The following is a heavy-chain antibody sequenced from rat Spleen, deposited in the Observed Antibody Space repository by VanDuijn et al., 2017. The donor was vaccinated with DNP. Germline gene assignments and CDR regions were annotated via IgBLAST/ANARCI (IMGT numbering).Heavy chain of an antibody. CDR1: GFTFTNYW. J-gene: IGHJ3*01. D-gene: IGHD1-9*01. V-gene: IGHV5-31*01. Sequence: EVQLVESGGDLVQPGRSLKVSCVVSGFTFTNYWMTWIRQVPGKGLEWVASITTSVDSTSSPDSVKGRFTISRDNAKSTLYLQMNSLRSEDMATYYCARWDSTGITTGFAYWGQGTLVTVSS. CDR3: ARWDSTGITTGFAY. CDR2: ITTSVDST.